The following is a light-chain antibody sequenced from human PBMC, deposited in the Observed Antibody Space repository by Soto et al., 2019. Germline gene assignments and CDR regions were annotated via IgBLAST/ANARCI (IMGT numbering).Light chain of an antibody. CDR3: AAWDDSMAAYV. Sequence: QSALTLRPAASGTPGQRVAISCSGSNSNIGTNTVNWYQQLPGTAPRLLIYTNNQRPSGVPQRFSGSKTGTSASLAIGGLQSEDGADYYCAAWDDSMAAYVLGTGTKVTVL. CDR2: TNN. J-gene: IGLJ1*01. CDR1: NSNIGTNT. V-gene: IGLV1-44*01.